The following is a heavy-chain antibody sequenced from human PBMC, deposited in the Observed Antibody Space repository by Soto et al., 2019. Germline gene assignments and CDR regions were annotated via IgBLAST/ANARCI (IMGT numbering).Heavy chain of an antibody. CDR1: GFTFSSYA. CDR2: ISDSGGST. V-gene: IGHV3-23*01. CDR3: AKDSSGWTFVH. D-gene: IGHD6-19*01. J-gene: IGHJ4*02. Sequence: GGSLRLSCAASGFTFSSYAMSWVRQAPGKGLEWVSAISDSGGSTYYADSVKGRFTISRDNSKNTLYMQMNSLRAEDTAVYYCAKDSSGWTFVHWGQGTLVTVSS.